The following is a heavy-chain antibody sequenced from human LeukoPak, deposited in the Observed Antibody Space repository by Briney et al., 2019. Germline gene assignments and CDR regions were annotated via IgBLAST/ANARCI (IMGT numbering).Heavy chain of an antibody. J-gene: IGHJ4*02. CDR1: GFPFSTYS. CDR2: ISSSSSTI. D-gene: IGHD6-13*01. V-gene: IGHV3-48*02. Sequence: GGPLRLSCAASGFPFSTYSMNWVRQAPGRGLEWVSYISSSSSTIYYADSLKGRFTISRDNAKNSLYLQMNSLRDEDTAVYYCARAIGAYTSSSLLYWGQGTLVTVSS. CDR3: ARAIGAYTSSSLLY.